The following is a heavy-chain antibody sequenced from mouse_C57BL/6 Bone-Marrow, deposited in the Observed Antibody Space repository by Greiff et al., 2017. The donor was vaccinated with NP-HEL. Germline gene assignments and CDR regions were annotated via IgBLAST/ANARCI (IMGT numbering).Heavy chain of an antibody. J-gene: IGHJ4*01. CDR2: IDPENGDT. Sequence: VQLQQSGAELVRPGASVKLSCTASGFNIKDAYMHWVKQRPEQGLEWIGWIDPENGDTEYASKFQGKATITADTSSNTAYLQLSSLTSEDTAVYYCTTENAMDDWGQGTSVTVSS. V-gene: IGHV14-4*01. CDR3: TTENAMDD. CDR1: GFNIKDAY.